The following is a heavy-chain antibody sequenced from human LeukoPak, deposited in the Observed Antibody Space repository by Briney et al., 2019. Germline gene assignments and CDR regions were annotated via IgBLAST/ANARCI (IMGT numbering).Heavy chain of an antibody. D-gene: IGHD3-10*01. V-gene: IGHV4-59*02. CDR2: IYYSGTT. Sequence: TETLSLTCTVSGTSVSGYCWSWVRQSPGKGLEWIGYIYYSGTTNYNPSLKSRVTMSVDTSKNQFSLKLTSVTAADTAVYYCARLSLVRGVLPDNWGLGTLVIVS. CDR3: ARLSLVRGVLPDN. J-gene: IGHJ4*02. CDR1: GTSVSGYC.